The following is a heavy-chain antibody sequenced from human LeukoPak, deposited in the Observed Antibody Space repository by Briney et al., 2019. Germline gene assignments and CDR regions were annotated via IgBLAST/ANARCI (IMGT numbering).Heavy chain of an antibody. J-gene: IGHJ4*02. CDR3: ARQGYCGNTSCYKGGGSYSDY. CDR1: GYSISSGYY. CDR2: IYHSGST. Sequence: PSETLSLTCAVSGYSISSGYYWGWIRQPPGKGLEWIGSIYHSGSTYYNPSLKSRVTISVDTSKNQFSLKLSSVTAADTAVYYSARQGYCGNTSCYKGGGSYSDYWGQGTLVTVSS. D-gene: IGHD2-2*02. V-gene: IGHV4-38-2*01.